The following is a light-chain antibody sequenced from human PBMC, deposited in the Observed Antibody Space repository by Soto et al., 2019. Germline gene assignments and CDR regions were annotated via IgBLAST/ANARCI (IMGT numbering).Light chain of an antibody. V-gene: IGKV1-5*03. Sequence: DIQMTQSPSTLSASVGDSVTITCRASQSINNWLAWYQQKPGKAPKLLIYKAFNLESGVPSRLSGSGSGTEFTLTISSLQPDDFATYYCQQYSTYPWTFGQGTKVEIK. J-gene: IGKJ1*01. CDR1: QSINNW. CDR3: QQYSTYPWT. CDR2: KAF.